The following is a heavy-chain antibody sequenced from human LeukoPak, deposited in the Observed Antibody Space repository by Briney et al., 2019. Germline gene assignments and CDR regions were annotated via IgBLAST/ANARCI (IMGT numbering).Heavy chain of an antibody. D-gene: IGHD2-15*01. CDR2: INHSGRS. J-gene: IGHJ5*02. CDR3: ARVRSLLTYCSGGSCYYYWFDP. Sequence: SETLSLTCAVYGGSFSGYYWSWIRQPPGKGLEWIGEINHSGRSNYNPSLKSRVTISVDTSKNQFSLKLSSVTAADTAVYYCARVRSLLTYCSGGSCYYYWFDPWGQGTLVTVSS. V-gene: IGHV4-34*01. CDR1: GGSFSGYY.